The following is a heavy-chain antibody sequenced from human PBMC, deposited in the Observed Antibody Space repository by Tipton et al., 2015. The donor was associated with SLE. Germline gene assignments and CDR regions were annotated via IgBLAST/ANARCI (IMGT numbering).Heavy chain of an antibody. V-gene: IGHV4-59*12. CDR3: ATHGAWGYYYYYGMDV. CDR1: GASISSYY. CDR2: IYYSGNT. Sequence: TLSLTCTVSGASISSYYWSWIRQPPGKGLEWIGYIYYSGNTNYNPSLKNRVTISVDTSKTQFSLKLSSVTAADTAVYYCATHGAWGYYYYYGMDVWGQGTTVTVSS. J-gene: IGHJ6*02. D-gene: IGHD1-26*01.